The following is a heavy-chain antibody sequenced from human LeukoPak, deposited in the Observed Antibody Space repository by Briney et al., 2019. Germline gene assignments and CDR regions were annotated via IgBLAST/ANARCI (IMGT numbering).Heavy chain of an antibody. CDR3: AKDLMAGGNSADY. D-gene: IGHD4-23*01. V-gene: IGHV3-23*01. CDR1: GFTFSSYA. J-gene: IGHJ4*02. Sequence: PGGSLRLSCAASGFTFSSYAMSWVRQAPGKGLEWVSAISGSGGSTYYADSVKGRFTISRDNSKNTLYLQMNSLRAEDPAVYYCAKDLMAGGNSADYWGQGTLVTVSS. CDR2: ISGSGGST.